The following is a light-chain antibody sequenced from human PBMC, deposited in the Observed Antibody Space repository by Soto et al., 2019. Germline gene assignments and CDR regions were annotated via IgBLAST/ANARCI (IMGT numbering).Light chain of an antibody. J-gene: IGKJ1*01. CDR3: QQYNNWPLWT. CDR1: QSVSSN. CDR2: GAS. V-gene: IGKV3-15*01. Sequence: IVMTQSPATLSVSPWERATLSCRASQSVSSNLAWYQQKPGQAPRLLIYGASTRATGIPARFSGSGSGTEFTLTISSLQSEDFAVYYCQQYNNWPLWTFGQGTKVDIK.